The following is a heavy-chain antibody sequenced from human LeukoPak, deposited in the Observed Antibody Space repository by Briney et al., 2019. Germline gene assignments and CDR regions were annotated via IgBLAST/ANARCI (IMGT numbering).Heavy chain of an antibody. CDR3: ARLGSGVDV. CDR2: IYPADSDT. J-gene: IGHJ6*02. Sequence: RGGSLQISCQGPGYTFTTSCIAGVPQIPGKGLGWMGIIYPADSDTRYSPSFQGQVTISADKSISSAYLQWSSLKAWESAMYYCARLGSGVDVWGQGTTVTVSS. D-gene: IGHD3-10*01. CDR1: GYTFTTSC. V-gene: IGHV5-51*01.